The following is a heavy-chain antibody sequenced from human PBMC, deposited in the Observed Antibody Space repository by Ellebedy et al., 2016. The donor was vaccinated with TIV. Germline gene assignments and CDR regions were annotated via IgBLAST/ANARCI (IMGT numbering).Heavy chain of an antibody. V-gene: IGHV3-23*01. CDR1: GFTFSSYA. D-gene: IGHD1-26*01. CDR3: APVGGWGTYYPVAK. Sequence: GGSLRLXXAASGFTFSSYAMSWVRQAPGKGLEWVCAISTNAVTTNYADSVKGRFTIFRDNSMNTLYLQMSSLTAEDTAVYYCAPVGGWGTYYPVAKWGQGTLVTVSS. J-gene: IGHJ4*02. CDR2: ISTNAVTT.